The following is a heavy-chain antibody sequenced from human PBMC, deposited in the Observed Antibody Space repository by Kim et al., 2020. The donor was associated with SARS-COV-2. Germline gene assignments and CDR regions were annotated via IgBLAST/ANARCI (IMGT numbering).Heavy chain of an antibody. CDR2: ISGSGGFT. CDR3: AKDLRIQLWLPNYYYGMDV. D-gene: IGHD5-18*01. CDR1: GFTFSSYA. V-gene: IGHV3-23*01. Sequence: GGSLRLSCAASGFTFSSYAMSWVRQAPGKGLEWVSAISGSGGFTYSADSVKGRFTISRDNSKNTLYLQMNSLRAEDTAVYYCAKDLRIQLWLPNYYYGMDVWGQGTTVTVSS. J-gene: IGHJ6*02.